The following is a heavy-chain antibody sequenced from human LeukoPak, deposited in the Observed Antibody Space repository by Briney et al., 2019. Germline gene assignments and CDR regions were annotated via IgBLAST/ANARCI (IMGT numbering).Heavy chain of an antibody. CDR2: IYHSGST. CDR3: ARDSWPEIAARPVGWFDP. D-gene: IGHD6-6*01. Sequence: SETLSLTCTVSGGSISSSGYSWGWIRQPPGKGLEWIGSIYHSGSTYYNPSLKSRVTISVDTSKNQFSLKLSSVTAADTAVYYCARDSWPEIAARPVGWFDPWGQGTLVTVSS. CDR1: GGSISSSGYS. J-gene: IGHJ5*02. V-gene: IGHV4-39*07.